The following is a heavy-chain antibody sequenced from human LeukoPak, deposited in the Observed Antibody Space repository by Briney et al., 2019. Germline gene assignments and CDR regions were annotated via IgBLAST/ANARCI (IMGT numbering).Heavy chain of an antibody. CDR2: IKSKSDGGTT. D-gene: IGHD3-3*01. V-gene: IGHV3-15*01. CDR3: TTRAPHYDSWSGYPYYYYYFMDV. J-gene: IGHJ6*03. CDR1: GFTFINAW. Sequence: GGSLRLSCAASGFTFINAWMTWVRQAPGKGLEWVGRIKSKSDGGTTDYAAPVKGRFTISRDDSKTTLYLQMNSLTTEDTAVYYCTTRAPHYDSWSGYPYYYYYFMDVWGKGTTVTVSS.